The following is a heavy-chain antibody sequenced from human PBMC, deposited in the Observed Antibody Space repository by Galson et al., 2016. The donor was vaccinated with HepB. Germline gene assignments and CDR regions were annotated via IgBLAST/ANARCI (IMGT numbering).Heavy chain of an antibody. CDR1: GFTFSSYA. J-gene: IGHJ6*03. V-gene: IGHV3-23*01. D-gene: IGHD5-18*01. Sequence: SLRLSCAASGFTFSSYAMSWVRQAPGKGLEWVSSISGDGAPYYVDSMKGRFTISRDNSKDTLYLQMISLRAEDTAVYYCARVGTWIHQYFYYMDVWGKGTTVTVSS. CDR2: ISGDGAP. CDR3: ARVGTWIHQYFYYMDV.